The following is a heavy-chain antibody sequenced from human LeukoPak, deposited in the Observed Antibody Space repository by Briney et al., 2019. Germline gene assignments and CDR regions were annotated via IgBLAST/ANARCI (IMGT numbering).Heavy chain of an antibody. CDR3: AKDHTYDILTGYYYFDY. D-gene: IGHD3-9*01. V-gene: IGHV3-30*18. CDR2: ISYDGSNK. CDR1: GFTFRSYG. J-gene: IGHJ4*02. Sequence: PRRSLRLSCAASGFTFRSYGMHWVRQAPGKGLEWVAVISYDGSNKYYAESVKGRFTISRDNSKNTLYLQMNSLRDEDTAVYYCAKDHTYDILTGYYYFDYWGQGTLVTVSS.